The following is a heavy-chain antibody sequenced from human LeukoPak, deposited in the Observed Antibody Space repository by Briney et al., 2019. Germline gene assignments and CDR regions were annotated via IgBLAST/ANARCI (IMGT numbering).Heavy chain of an antibody. CDR2: ISSSSSYI. D-gene: IGHD1-26*01. Sequence: GGSLRLSCAASGFTFSSYSMNWVRQAPGKGLEWVSSISSSSSYIYYADSVKGRFTISRDNVKNSLFLQMNSLRAEDTAAYYCARLHSAVYCGDAFDIWGQGTMVTVSS. CDR3: ARLHSAVYCGDAFDI. V-gene: IGHV3-21*04. CDR1: GFTFSSYS. J-gene: IGHJ3*02.